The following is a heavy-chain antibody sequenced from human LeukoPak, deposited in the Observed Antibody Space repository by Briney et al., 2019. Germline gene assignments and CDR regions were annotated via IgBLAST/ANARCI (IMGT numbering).Heavy chain of an antibody. Sequence: ASVKVSCKASGYTFTSYYMHWGRQAPGQGLEWMGIINPSGGSTSYAQKFQGRVTMTRDMSTSTVYMELSSLRAEDTAVYYCAKGMQVEMATPGLDYWGQGTLVTVSS. CDR3: AKGMQVEMATPGLDY. D-gene: IGHD5-24*01. V-gene: IGHV1-46*01. J-gene: IGHJ4*02. CDR2: INPSGGST. CDR1: GYTFTSYY.